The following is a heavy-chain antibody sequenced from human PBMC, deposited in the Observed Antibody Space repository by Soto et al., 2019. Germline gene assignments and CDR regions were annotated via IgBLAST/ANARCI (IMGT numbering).Heavy chain of an antibody. CDR2: IDWDDDK. CDR3: ARSVISGSSFDY. Sequence: SDPTLVNPTQTLTLTCIVSGFSLNTSGMCVSGIRQPPGKALEWLARIDWDDDKYYSTSLKTRLTISKDTSKNQVVLTMTNMDPVDTATYYCARSVISGSSFDYWGQGTLVTVSS. J-gene: IGHJ4*02. CDR1: GFSLNTSGMC. V-gene: IGHV2-70*11. D-gene: IGHD5-12*01.